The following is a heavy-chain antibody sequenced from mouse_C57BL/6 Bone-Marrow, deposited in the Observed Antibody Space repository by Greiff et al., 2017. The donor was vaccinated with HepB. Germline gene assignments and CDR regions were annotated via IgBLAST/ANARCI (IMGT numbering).Heavy chain of an antibody. J-gene: IGHJ4*01. Sequence: EVQLVESGGGLVKPGGSLKLSCAASGFTFTDYGMHWVRQAPEKGLEWVAYISSGSSTIYYADTVKGRFTISRDNAKNTLFLQMSSLRSEDTAMYYCAILERAKDCWGQGTSVTVSS. CDR3: AILERAKDC. V-gene: IGHV5-17*01. CDR1: GFTFTDYG. D-gene: IGHD4-1*01. CDR2: ISSGSSTI.